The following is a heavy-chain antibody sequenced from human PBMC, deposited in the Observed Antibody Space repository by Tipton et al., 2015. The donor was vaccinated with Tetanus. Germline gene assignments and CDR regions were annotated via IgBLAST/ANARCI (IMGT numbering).Heavy chain of an antibody. V-gene: IGHV3-23*01. CDR1: GFTFSNYA. CDR3: AKDPASRGWVDP. J-gene: IGHJ5*02. Sequence: SLRLSCAASGFTFSNYAMAWVRQAPGKGLEWVSGISVRGSHTYYADPVKGRFSISRDNSKNTVYLQMNSLRAEDTAVYYCAKDPASRGWVDPWGQGGLVGVSS. CDR2: ISVRGSHT.